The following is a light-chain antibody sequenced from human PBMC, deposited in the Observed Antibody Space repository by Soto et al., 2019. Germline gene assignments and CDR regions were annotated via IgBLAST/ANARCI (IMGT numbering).Light chain of an antibody. CDR3: QQYYSYPST. Sequence: AIRMTQSPSSLSASTGDRVTITCRASQGISSYLAWYQQKPGKAPKLLIYAASTLQSGVPSRFSGSGSGTDFTLTISYLQSEDFATYYCQQYYSYPSTFGQGTRLEIK. V-gene: IGKV1-8*01. CDR2: AAS. J-gene: IGKJ5*01. CDR1: QGISSY.